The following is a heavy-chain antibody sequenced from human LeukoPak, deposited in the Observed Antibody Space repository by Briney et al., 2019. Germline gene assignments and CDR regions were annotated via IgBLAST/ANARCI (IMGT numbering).Heavy chain of an antibody. D-gene: IGHD5-18*01. V-gene: IGHV3-23*01. Sequence: GGSLRLSCAASGFTFSSYAMSWVRQAPGKGLEWVSAISGSGGSTYYADSVKGRFTISRDNFKNTLYLQMNSLRAEDTAVYYCAKGSGRGYSYGFDYWGQGTLVTVSS. CDR3: AKGSGRGYSYGFDY. J-gene: IGHJ4*02. CDR1: GFTFSSYA. CDR2: ISGSGGST.